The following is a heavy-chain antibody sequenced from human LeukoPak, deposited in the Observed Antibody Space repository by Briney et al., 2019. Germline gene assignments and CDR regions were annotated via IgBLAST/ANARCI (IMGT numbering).Heavy chain of an antibody. Sequence: GGSLRLSCAASRFTFSSYAMHWVRQAPGKGLEWVSYISYSSSTIYYGDSVKGRFTISRDNAKNSLYLQMNSLRAEDTAVYYCARDSHTYYYDSSGYYPFDYWGQGTLVTVSS. CDR1: RFTFSSYA. CDR2: ISYSSSTI. V-gene: IGHV3-48*04. CDR3: ARDSHTYYYDSSGYYPFDY. J-gene: IGHJ4*02. D-gene: IGHD3-22*01.